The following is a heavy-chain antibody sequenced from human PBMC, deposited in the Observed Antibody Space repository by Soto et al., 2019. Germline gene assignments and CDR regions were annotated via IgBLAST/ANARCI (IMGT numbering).Heavy chain of an antibody. J-gene: IGHJ4*02. Sequence: EVQLVESGGGLVQPGRSLRLSCAASGFTFDDYAMHWVRQAPGKGLEWVSGISWNSGSIGYADSVKGRFTISRDNAKNSLYLQMNSLRAEDTALYYCAKARYSSGFNYFDYWGQGTLVTVSS. CDR1: GFTFDDYA. V-gene: IGHV3-9*01. CDR2: ISWNSGSI. D-gene: IGHD6-19*01. CDR3: AKARYSSGFNYFDY.